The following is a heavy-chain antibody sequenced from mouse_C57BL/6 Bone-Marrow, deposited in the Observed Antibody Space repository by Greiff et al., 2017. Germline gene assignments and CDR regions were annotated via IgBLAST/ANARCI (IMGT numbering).Heavy chain of an antibody. CDR1: GYTFTSYW. CDR3: ARAYGSSYRFDY. CDR2: IHPNSGST. D-gene: IGHD1-1*01. J-gene: IGHJ2*01. Sequence: QVQLQQPGAELVKPGASVKLSCKASGYTFTSYWMHWVKQRPGQGLEWIGMIHPNSGSTNYNEKFKSKATLTVDKSSSTAYMQLSSLTSEDSAVHYCARAYGSSYRFDYWGQGTTLTVSS. V-gene: IGHV1-64*01.